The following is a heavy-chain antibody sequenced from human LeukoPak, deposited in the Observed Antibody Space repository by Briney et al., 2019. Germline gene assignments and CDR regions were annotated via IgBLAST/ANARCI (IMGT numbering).Heavy chain of an antibody. CDR2: IYYSGST. Sequence: SETLSLTCTVSGGSISSSSYYWGWIRQPPGKGLEWIGSIYYSGSTNYNPSLKSRVTISVDTSKNQFSLKLNSVTAADTAVYYCARERYDFWSGYYGMDVWGQGTTVTVSS. CDR3: ARERYDFWSGYYGMDV. D-gene: IGHD3-3*01. V-gene: IGHV4-39*07. J-gene: IGHJ6*02. CDR1: GGSISSSSYY.